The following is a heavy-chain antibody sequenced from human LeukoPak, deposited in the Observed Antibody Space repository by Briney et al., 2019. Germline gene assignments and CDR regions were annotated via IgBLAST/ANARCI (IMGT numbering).Heavy chain of an antibody. D-gene: IGHD1-7*01. CDR2: FIPILNTT. V-gene: IGHV1-69*06. Sequence: SVKVSRKVAGGTFGNKSITWVRPDPGKGIEWMGGFIPILNTTNYAQDFQGRVTLTADKSTSTAYMELMSLGSEDTAVYYCARETRDSNWNSVAYLDHWGQGTLVTVSS. CDR1: GGTFGNKS. CDR3: ARETRDSNWNSVAYLDH. J-gene: IGHJ4*02.